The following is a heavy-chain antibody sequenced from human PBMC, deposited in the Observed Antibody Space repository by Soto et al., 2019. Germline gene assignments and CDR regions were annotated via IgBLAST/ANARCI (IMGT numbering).Heavy chain of an antibody. CDR2: ISSSSSYI. V-gene: IGHV3-21*01. CDR1: GFTFSSYS. J-gene: IGHJ6*03. CDR3: ARDQGVVVAATPPYYYYYMDV. Sequence: GGSLRLSCAASGFTFSSYSMNWVRQAPGKGLEWVSSISSSSSYIYYADSVKGRFTISRDNAKNSLYLQMNSLRAEDTAVYYCARDQGVVVAATPPYYYYYMDVWGNGTTVTVSS. D-gene: IGHD2-15*01.